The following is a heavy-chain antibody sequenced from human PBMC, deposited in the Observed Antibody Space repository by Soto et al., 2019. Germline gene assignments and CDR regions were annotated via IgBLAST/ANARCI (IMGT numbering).Heavy chain of an antibody. D-gene: IGHD3-16*01. CDR3: ARVLYDYIWGSYLFDP. Sequence: SETLSLTCAVYGGSFSGYYWSWIRQPPGKGLEWIGEINHSGSTNYNPSLKSRVTISVDTSKNQFSLKLSSVTAADTAVYYCARVLYDYIWGSYLFDPWGQGTLVTVSS. V-gene: IGHV4-34*01. CDR2: INHSGST. J-gene: IGHJ5*02. CDR1: GGSFSGYY.